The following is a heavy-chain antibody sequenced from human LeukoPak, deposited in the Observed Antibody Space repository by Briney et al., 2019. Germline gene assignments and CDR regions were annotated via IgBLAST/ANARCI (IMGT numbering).Heavy chain of an antibody. CDR1: GGSISSYY. CDR2: IYTSGST. J-gene: IGHJ4*02. V-gene: IGHV4-4*07. CDR3: ARAYCSGGSCYSGFDY. D-gene: IGHD2-15*01. Sequence: PSETLSLTCAVSGGSISSYYWSWIRQPAGKGLEWIGLIYTSGSTNYNPSLKSRVTMSVDTSKNQFSLKLNSVTAADTAVYYCARAYCSGGSCYSGFDYWGQGTLVTVSS.